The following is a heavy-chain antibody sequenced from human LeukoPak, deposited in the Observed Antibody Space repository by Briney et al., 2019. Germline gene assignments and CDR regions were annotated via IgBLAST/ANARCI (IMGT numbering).Heavy chain of an antibody. J-gene: IGHJ4*02. CDR2: IYPGDSYT. CDR3: ARGDPCDY. D-gene: IGHD3-10*01. V-gene: IGHV5-51*01. CDR1: GYSFSSYW. Sequence: GESLKISCRGSGYSFSSYWIGWVRQMPGEGLEWMGIIYPGDSYTKYSPSFQGQVTISADKSISTAYLQWSSLRASDTAMYYCARGDPCDYWGQGTLVTVSS.